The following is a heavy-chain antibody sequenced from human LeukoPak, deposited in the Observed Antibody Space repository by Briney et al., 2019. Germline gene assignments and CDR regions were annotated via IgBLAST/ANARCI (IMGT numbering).Heavy chain of an antibody. Sequence: GGSLRLSCSASGFTVRSNYESWVRQVPGKGLEWVGVFYSDGNTYYADSVKGRFTISRDNSKNTLYLQMNSVRAEDTAVYYCAKGYSSSLGYWGQGTLVTVSS. CDR3: AKGYSSSLGY. CDR1: GFTVRSNY. J-gene: IGHJ4*02. V-gene: IGHV3-66*01. CDR2: FYSDGNT. D-gene: IGHD6-13*01.